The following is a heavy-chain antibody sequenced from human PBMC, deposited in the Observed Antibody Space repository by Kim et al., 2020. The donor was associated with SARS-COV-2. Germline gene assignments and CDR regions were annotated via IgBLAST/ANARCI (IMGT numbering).Heavy chain of an antibody. CDR2: ISSSSSTI. CDR1: GFTFSSYS. D-gene: IGHD6-13*01. CDR3: ARIIRVGYSSSPGYGMDV. J-gene: IGHJ6*02. V-gene: IGHV3-48*01. Sequence: GGSLRLSCAASGFTFSSYSMNWVRQAPGKGLEWVSYISSSSSTIYYADSVKGRFTISRDNAKNSLYLQMNSLRGEDTAVYYCARIIRVGYSSSPGYGMDVWGQGTTVTVSS.